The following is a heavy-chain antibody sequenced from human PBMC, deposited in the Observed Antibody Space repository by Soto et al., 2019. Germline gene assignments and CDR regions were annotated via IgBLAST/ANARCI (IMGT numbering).Heavy chain of an antibody. CDR2: IYPGDSDT. J-gene: IGHJ6*02. CDR1: GYSFTSYW. D-gene: IGHD3-3*01. CDR3: ARVGVVSPYYYYGMDV. V-gene: IGHV5-51*01. Sequence: GESLKISCKGSGYSFTSYWIGWVGQMPGKGLEWMGIIYPGDSDTRYSPSFQGQVTISADKSISTAYLQWSSLKASDTAMYYCARVGVVSPYYYYGMDVWGQGTTVTVSS.